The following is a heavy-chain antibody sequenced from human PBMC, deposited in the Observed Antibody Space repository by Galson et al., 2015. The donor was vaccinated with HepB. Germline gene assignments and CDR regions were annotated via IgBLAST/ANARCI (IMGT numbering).Heavy chain of an antibody. V-gene: IGHV3-48*01. Sequence: SLRLSCAASGFTFISYNMNWVRQAPGKGLEWVSYISSSGRTIYYADSVKGRFTISRDNAKKSLYLQMNSLRAEDTAVYYCARIATVRKIATRPFDYYCYMDVWGKGTTVTVSS. J-gene: IGHJ6*03. CDR3: ARIATVRKIATRPFDYYCYMDV. CDR1: GFTFISYN. CDR2: ISSSGRTI. D-gene: IGHD6-6*01.